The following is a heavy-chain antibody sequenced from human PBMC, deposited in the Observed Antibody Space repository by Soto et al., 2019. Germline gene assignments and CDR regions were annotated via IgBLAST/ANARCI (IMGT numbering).Heavy chain of an antibody. CDR1: GFTFGDYA. CDR3: TRDLNYDYVWGSYPDYYYGMDV. J-gene: IGHJ6*02. D-gene: IGHD3-16*02. V-gene: IGHV3-49*03. CDR2: IRSKAYGGTT. Sequence: GGSLRLSCTASGFTFGDYAMSWFRQAPGKGLEWVGFIRSKAYGGTTEYAASVKGRFTISRDDSKSIAYLQMNSLKTEDTAVYYCTRDLNYDYVWGSYPDYYYGMDVWGQGTTVTVSS.